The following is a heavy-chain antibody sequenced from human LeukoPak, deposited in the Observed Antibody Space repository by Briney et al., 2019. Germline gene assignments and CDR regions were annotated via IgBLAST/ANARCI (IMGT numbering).Heavy chain of an antibody. J-gene: IGHJ4*02. CDR3: AKQYGSGSHLGDPFDY. V-gene: IGHV3-11*01. Sequence: PGGSLRLSCAASGFTFSDYYMIWIRQAPGKGLEWVSYISSSGSTIYYADSVKGRFTISRDNAKNSLYLQMNSLRAEDTAVYYCAKQYGSGSHLGDPFDYWGQGTLVTVSS. D-gene: IGHD3-10*01. CDR1: GFTFSDYY. CDR2: ISSSGSTI.